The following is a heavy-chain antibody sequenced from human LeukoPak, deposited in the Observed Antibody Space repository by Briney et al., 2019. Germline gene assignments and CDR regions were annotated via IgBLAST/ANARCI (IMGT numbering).Heavy chain of an antibody. CDR2: ISAYNGNT. CDR3: ARDSLYYDSSGYPTFDY. CDR1: GGTFSSYA. Sequence: GSSVKVSCKASGGTFSSYAMSWVRQAPGQGLEWMGWISAYNGNTNYAQKLQGRVTMTTDTSTSTAYMELRSLRSDDTAVYYCARDSLYYDSSGYPTFDYWGQGTLVTVSS. V-gene: IGHV1-18*01. D-gene: IGHD3-22*01. J-gene: IGHJ4*02.